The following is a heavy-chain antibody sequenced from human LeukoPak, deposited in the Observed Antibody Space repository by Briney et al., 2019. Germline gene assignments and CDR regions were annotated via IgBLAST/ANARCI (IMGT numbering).Heavy chain of an antibody. D-gene: IGHD3-3*01. Sequence: SSPTLVKPTQTLTLTCTFSGFSLSTSGMCVSWIRQPPGKALEWLARIDWDDDKYYSTSLKTRLTISKDTSKNQVVLTMTNMDPVDIATYYCARVRFLREYYYYGMDVWGQGTTVTVSS. CDR3: ARVRFLREYYYYGMDV. CDR2: IDWDDDK. V-gene: IGHV2-70*11. CDR1: GFSLSTSGMC. J-gene: IGHJ6*02.